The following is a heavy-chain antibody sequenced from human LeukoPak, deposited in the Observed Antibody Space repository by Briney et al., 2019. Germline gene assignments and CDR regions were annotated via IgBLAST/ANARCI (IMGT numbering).Heavy chain of an antibody. J-gene: IGHJ1*01. D-gene: IGHD3-22*01. V-gene: IGHV4-34*01. CDR3: AFSSAYQQH. CDR2: INHSGST. Sequence: SETLSLTWAVYGGSFSSYYWSWIRQPPGKGLEWIGEINHSGSTDYNPPLKSRVTISVDTSKNQFSLKLSSVTAADTAVYYCAFSSAYQQHCGKGTLVTVSS. CDR1: GGSFSSYY.